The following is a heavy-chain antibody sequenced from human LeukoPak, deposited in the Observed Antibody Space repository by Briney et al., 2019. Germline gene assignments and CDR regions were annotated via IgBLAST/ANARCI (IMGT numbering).Heavy chain of an antibody. V-gene: IGHV1-58*02. CDR3: ARHSRGSGSNLDY. CDR1: GFTFTSSA. Sequence: SVKVSCKAFGFTFTSSAMQWVRQARGQRLEWIGWIVVGSGNTNYAQKFRERVTITRDMSTSTAYMELSSLRSEDTAVYYCARHSRGSGSNLDYWGQGTLVTVSS. J-gene: IGHJ4*02. CDR2: IVVGSGNT. D-gene: IGHD3-10*01.